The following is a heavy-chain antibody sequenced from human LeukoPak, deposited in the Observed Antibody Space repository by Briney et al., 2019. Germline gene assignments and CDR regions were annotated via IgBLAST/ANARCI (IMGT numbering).Heavy chain of an antibody. CDR3: ARTGYYYGMDV. Sequence: ASVKVSCKASGYIFTDYAMHWVRQAPGKRLEWMGWINAGNGNTKYSQKFQGRVTITRDTSASTAYMELSSLRSEDTAVYYCARTGYYYGMDVWGQGTTVTVSS. CDR1: GYIFTDYA. V-gene: IGHV1-3*01. J-gene: IGHJ6*02. CDR2: INAGNGNT.